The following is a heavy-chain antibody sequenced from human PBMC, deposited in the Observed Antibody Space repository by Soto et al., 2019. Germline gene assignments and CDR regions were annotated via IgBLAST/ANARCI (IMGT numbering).Heavy chain of an antibody. V-gene: IGHV1-69*08. D-gene: IGHD3-16*02. CDR3: ARDLGGVIVGSAFDI. CDR2: IIPILGIA. J-gene: IGHJ3*02. Sequence: QVQLVQSGAEVKKPGSSVKVSCEASGGTFSSYTISWVRQAPGQGLEWMGRIIPILGIANYAQKFQGRVTITADKSTSTAYMELSSLRSEDTAVYYCARDLGGVIVGSAFDIWGQGTMVTVSS. CDR1: GGTFSSYT.